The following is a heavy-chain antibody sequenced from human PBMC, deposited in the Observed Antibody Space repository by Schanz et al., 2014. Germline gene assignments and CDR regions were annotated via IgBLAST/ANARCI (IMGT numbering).Heavy chain of an antibody. CDR1: GFSLDIFA. CDR3: AKYRGYYRVSGSYRELEY. D-gene: IGHD3-10*01. J-gene: IGHJ4*02. V-gene: IGHV3-23*01. CDR2: IGVDGTTT. Sequence: EVHLLESGGGLVEPGGSLRLPCATSGFSLDIFAVSWVRQAPGKGLEWVSVIGVDGTTTYYADSVKGRFTISRDNSKNTLYLQMNSLRPEDTAVYYCAKYRGYYRVSGSYRELEYWGQGTLVTVSS.